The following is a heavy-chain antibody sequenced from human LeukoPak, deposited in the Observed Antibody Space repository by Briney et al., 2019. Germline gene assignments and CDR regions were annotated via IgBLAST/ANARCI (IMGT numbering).Heavy chain of an antibody. J-gene: IGHJ4*02. Sequence: PSETLSLTCAVYGGSFSGYYWSWIRQPPGKGLEWIGEINHSGSTNYNPSLKSRVTISVDTSKNQFSLKLSSVTAADTAVYYCARGPYYYGSGSNYKRNGYGYWGQGTLVTVSS. V-gene: IGHV4-34*01. CDR2: INHSGST. CDR1: GGSFSGYY. CDR3: ARGPYYYGSGSNYKRNGYGY. D-gene: IGHD3-10*01.